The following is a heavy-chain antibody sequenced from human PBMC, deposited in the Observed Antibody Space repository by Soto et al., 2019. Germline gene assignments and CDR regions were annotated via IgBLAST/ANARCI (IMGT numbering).Heavy chain of an antibody. V-gene: IGHV3-23*01. CDR3: AKGRSIAARVPRDY. J-gene: IGHJ4*02. CDR2: ISGSGGST. CDR1: GFTFSSYA. Sequence: GGSLRLSCAASGFTFSSYAMSWVRQAPGKGLEWVSAISGSGGSTYYADSVKGRFTISRDNSKNTLYLQMNSLRAEDTAGYYCAKGRSIAARVPRDYWGQGTLVTVSS. D-gene: IGHD6-6*01.